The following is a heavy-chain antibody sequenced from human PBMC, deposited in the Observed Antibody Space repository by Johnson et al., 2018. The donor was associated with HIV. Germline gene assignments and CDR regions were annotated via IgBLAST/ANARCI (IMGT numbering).Heavy chain of an antibody. D-gene: IGHD3-10*01. CDR3: ARVGGSWMLDAFDI. CDR2: ISGSGGST. Sequence: QVQLVESGGGLIQPGGSLRLSCAASGFTVSSNYMSWVRQAPGKGLEWVSAISGSGGSTYYADSVKGRFTISRDNARNSLYLQMNSLRAEDTAVYYCARVGGSWMLDAFDIWGQGTVVTVSS. J-gene: IGHJ3*02. CDR1: GFTVSSNY. V-gene: IGHV3-11*04.